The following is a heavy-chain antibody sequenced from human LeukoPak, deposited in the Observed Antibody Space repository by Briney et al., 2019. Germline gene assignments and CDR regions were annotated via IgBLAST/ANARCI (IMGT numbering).Heavy chain of an antibody. J-gene: IGHJ4*02. Sequence: PGGSLRLSCAASGFPFSSYAISWVRQAPGKGLEWVGFIRSKAYGGTTEYAASVKGRFTISRDDSKSIASLQMNNLKTEDTAVYYCTRDSSSFTCRWDCWGQGTLVTVSS. CDR2: IRSKAYGGTT. CDR3: TRDSSSFTCRWDC. V-gene: IGHV3-49*04. D-gene: IGHD6-6*01. CDR1: GFPFSSYA.